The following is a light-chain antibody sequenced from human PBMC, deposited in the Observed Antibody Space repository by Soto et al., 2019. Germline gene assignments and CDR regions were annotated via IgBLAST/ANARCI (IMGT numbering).Light chain of an antibody. J-gene: IGKJ5*01. Sequence: EIVLTQSPGTLSLSPGERGTLSCRASQSVSGSYLAWYQQKPGQAPRLLIYDASLRATGVPDRFSGSGSGTDFTLTITRLEPDDSAVYYCQQHGISHITFGQGTLLEIK. V-gene: IGKV3-20*01. CDR3: QQHGISHIT. CDR1: QSVSGSY. CDR2: DAS.